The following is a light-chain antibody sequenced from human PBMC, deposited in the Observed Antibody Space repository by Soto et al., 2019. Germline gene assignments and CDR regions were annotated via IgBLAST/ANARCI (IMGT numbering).Light chain of an antibody. Sequence: QSVLTQPASMSGSPLQSITFSCTGTSSDVGSSNLVSWYQQHPGKAPKLLIYEVSKRPSGVSNRFSGSKSGNTASLTISGLQAEDEADYCCCSYAGSSTHVFGTGSKVTVL. CDR2: EVS. V-gene: IGLV2-23*02. J-gene: IGLJ1*01. CDR3: CSYAGSSTHV. CDR1: SSDVGSSNL.